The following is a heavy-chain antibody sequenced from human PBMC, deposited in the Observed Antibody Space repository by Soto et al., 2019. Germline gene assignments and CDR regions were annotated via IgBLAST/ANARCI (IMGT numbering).Heavy chain of an antibody. CDR3: ASAWGGVPDY. V-gene: IGHV4-34*01. CDR1: GGSFSGYY. CDR2: INHSGST. Sequence: QVQLQQWGAGLLKPSETLSLTCAVYGGSFSGYYWSWIRQPPGKGLEWIGEINHSGSTNYNPSLKSRVTISVDTSKNQFSLKLSSVTAADAAVYYCASAWGGVPDYWGQGTMVTVSS. J-gene: IGHJ4*02. D-gene: IGHD3-16*01.